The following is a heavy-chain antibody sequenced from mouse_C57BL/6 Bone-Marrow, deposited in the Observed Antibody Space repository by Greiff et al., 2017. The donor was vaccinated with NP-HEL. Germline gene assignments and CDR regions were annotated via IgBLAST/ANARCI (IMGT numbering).Heavy chain of an antibody. J-gene: IGHJ4*01. Sequence: EVKLEESGGGLVQPGGSMKLSCAASGFTFSDAWMDWVRQSPEKGLEWVAEIRNKANNHATYYAVSVKGRFTISRDDSKSSVYLQMNSLRAEDTGIYYCTRRGVTTGYAMDYWGQGTSVTVSS. D-gene: IGHD2-2*01. V-gene: IGHV6-6*01. CDR3: TRRGVTTGYAMDY. CDR1: GFTFSDAW. CDR2: IRNKANNHAT.